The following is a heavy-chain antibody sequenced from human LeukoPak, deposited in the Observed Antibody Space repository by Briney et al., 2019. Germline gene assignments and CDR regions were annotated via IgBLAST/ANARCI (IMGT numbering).Heavy chain of an antibody. CDR1: GGSISSYY. J-gene: IGHJ3*02. D-gene: IGHD2-8*01. V-gene: IGHV4-59*01. CDR3: ARVGGGYCTNGVCPSEAFDI. Sequence: SETLSLTCTVSGGSISSYYWSWIRQPPGKGLEWIGYIYYSGSTNYNPSLKSRVTISVDTSKNQFSLKLSSVTAADTAVYYCARVGGGYCTNGVCPSEAFDIWGQGTMVTASS. CDR2: IYYSGST.